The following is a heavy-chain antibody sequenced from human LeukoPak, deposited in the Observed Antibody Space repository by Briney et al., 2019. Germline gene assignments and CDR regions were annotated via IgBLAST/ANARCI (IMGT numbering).Heavy chain of an antibody. V-gene: IGHV3-74*01. CDR2: INSDGSST. D-gene: IGHD1-26*01. CDR3: ARGRHRYRGGSYDYFDY. Sequence: GGSLRLSCAASGFTFSSYWMHWVRQAPGKGLVWVSRINSDGSSTSYADSVKGRFTISRDNAKNTLYLQMNSLRAEDTAVYYCARGRHRYRGGSYDYFDYWGQGTLVTVSS. J-gene: IGHJ4*02. CDR1: GFTFSSYW.